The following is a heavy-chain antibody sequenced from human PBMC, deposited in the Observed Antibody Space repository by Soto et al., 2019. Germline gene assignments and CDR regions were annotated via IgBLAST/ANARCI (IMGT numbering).Heavy chain of an antibody. V-gene: IGHV3-23*01. CDR3: ANGLRGVIHGLFDY. D-gene: IGHD3-10*01. J-gene: IGHJ4*02. Sequence: PGGCLRLSCAASGFTFSSYAMSWVRQAPGKGLEWVSAISGSGGSTYYADSVKGRFTISRDNSKNTLYLQMNSLRAEDTAVYYCANGLRGVIHGLFDYWGQGTLVTVSS. CDR2: ISGSGGST. CDR1: GFTFSSYA.